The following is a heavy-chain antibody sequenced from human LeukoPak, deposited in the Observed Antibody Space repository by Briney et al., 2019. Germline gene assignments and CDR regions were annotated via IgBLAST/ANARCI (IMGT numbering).Heavy chain of an antibody. CDR2: ISSSSSYI. V-gene: IGHV3-21*01. CDR3: ARERRMVVVVPAAHFDY. Sequence: GSLRLSCAASGFTFSSYSMNWVRQAPGKGLEWVSSISSSSSYIYYADSVKGRFTISRDNAKNSLYLQMNSLRAEDTAVYYCARERRMVVVVPAAHFDYWGQGTLVTVSS. CDR1: GFTFSSYS. D-gene: IGHD2-2*01. J-gene: IGHJ4*02.